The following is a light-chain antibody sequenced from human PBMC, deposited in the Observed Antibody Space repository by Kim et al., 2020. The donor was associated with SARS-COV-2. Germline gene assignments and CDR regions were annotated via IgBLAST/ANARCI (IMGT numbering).Light chain of an antibody. J-gene: IGLJ2*01. V-gene: IGLV1-51*01. CDR3: ASWDNSLSAVV. CDR1: SSNFCSHF. Sequence: GQRCSMTCSGGSSNFCSHFVSWYQKLPGKAPNLLVYDDDKRPSGIPDRFSGSKSGTSATLGITGLQTGDEADYYCASWDNSLSAVVFGGGTQLTVL. CDR2: DDD.